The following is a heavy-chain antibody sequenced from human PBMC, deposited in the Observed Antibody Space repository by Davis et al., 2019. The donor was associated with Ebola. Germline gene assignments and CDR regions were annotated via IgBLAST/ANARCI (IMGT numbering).Heavy chain of an antibody. J-gene: IGHJ6*04. V-gene: IGHV3-30*18. CDR3: AKDGGAVAARPPGYYGMDV. Sequence: PGGSLRLSCAASGNTFSIFAMHWVRQAPGKGLEWVAVISHDGSKRYYADSVKGLFTISRDNSKNTLYLQMNSVRGEDTAVYYCAKDGGAVAARPPGYYGMDVWGRGTTVTVSS. CDR2: ISHDGSKR. CDR1: GNTFSIFA. D-gene: IGHD6-19*01.